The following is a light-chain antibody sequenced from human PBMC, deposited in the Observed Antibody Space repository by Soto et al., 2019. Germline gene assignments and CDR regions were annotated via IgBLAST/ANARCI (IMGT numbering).Light chain of an antibody. CDR1: SGHSSYA. J-gene: IGLJ2*01. CDR3: QTWGTGIWV. V-gene: IGLV4-69*01. CDR2: LNSDGSH. Sequence: QSVLTQSPSASASLGASVKLTCTLSSGHSSYAIAWHQQQPEKGPRYLMKLNSDGSHRKGDGIPDRFSGSSSGAERSLTISSLHSEDEADYYCQTWGTGIWVFGGGTKLTVL.